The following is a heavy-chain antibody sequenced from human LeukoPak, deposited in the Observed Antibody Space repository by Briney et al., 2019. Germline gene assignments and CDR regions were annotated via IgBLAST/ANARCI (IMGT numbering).Heavy chain of an antibody. CDR1: GFTFSIYE. V-gene: IGHV3-48*03. Sequence: GGSLRLSCEASGFTFSIYEINWVRQAPGKGLEWVSYISKSGSTRYYADSVRGRFTISRDNSKSSVHLQLNSLRAEDTAIYYCAREGWLQFGGFFDIWGQGTMVTVSS. D-gene: IGHD5-24*01. CDR2: ISKSGSTR. CDR3: AREGWLQFGGFFDI. J-gene: IGHJ3*02.